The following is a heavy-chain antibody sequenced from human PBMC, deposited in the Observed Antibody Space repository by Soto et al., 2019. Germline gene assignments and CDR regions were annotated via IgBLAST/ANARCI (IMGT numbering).Heavy chain of an antibody. CDR2: IYYSGST. J-gene: IGHJ6*02. D-gene: IGHD5-12*01. Sequence: QVQLQESGPGLVKPSQTLSLTCTVSGGSISSGGYYWSWIRQHPGKGLEWIGYIYYSGSTYYNPSLKSRVTISVDTSKNQFSLKRSSVTAADTAVYYCARDHLRGSGYEWDYYGMDVWGQGTTVTVSS. CDR3: ARDHLRGSGYEWDYYGMDV. V-gene: IGHV4-31*03. CDR1: GGSISSGGYY.